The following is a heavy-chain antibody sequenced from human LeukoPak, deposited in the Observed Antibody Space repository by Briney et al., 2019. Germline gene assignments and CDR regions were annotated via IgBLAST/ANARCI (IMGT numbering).Heavy chain of an antibody. CDR2: IRYDGSNK. D-gene: IGHD5-18*01. CDR3: AKNGGYSYGLYYFDY. CDR1: GFPFSSYG. Sequence: GGSLRLSCAASGFPFSSYGMHWVRQATGKGLEWVAFIRYDGSNKYYADSVKGRFTISRDNSKNTLYLQMNSLRAEDSPVYYCAKNGGYSYGLYYFDYWGQGTLVTVSS. V-gene: IGHV3-30*02. J-gene: IGHJ4*02.